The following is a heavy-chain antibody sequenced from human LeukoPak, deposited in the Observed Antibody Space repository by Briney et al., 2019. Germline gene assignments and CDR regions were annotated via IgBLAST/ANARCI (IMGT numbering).Heavy chain of an antibody. Sequence: GASVKVSCKASGYTFTGYYMHWVQQAPGQGLEWMGWINPNSGGTNYAQKLQGRVTMTTDTSTSTAYMELRSLRSDDTAVYYCARFSAVTTNFWTLSAFDIWGQGTMVTVSS. CDR2: INPNSGGT. J-gene: IGHJ3*02. CDR1: GYTFTGYY. CDR3: ARFSAVTTNFWTLSAFDI. D-gene: IGHD3/OR15-3a*01. V-gene: IGHV1-2*02.